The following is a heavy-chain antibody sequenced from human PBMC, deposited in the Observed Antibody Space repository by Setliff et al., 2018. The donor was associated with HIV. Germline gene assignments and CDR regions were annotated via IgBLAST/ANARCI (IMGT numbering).Heavy chain of an antibody. J-gene: IGHJ3*01. D-gene: IGHD3-22*01. CDR3: ARVTTRDSSGYYWGAFDL. CDR2: IYYSGTT. CDR1: GGPINSGPYY. V-gene: IGHV4-31*03. Sequence: LSLTCTVTGGPINSGPYYWSWIRQHPGKGLEWIGYIYYSGTTYYNPSLKSRITISVDMSKNQFSLKLSSMTAADTAVYSCARVTTRDSSGYYWGAFDLWGQGTVVTVS.